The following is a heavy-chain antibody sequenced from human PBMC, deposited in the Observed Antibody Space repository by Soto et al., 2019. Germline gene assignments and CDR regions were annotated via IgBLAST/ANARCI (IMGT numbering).Heavy chain of an antibody. CDR1: GFTFSSYA. CDR2: ISGSGGST. D-gene: IGHD3-22*01. J-gene: IGHJ3*02. CDR3: ASGITMIVVGMNDAFDI. Sequence: GGSLSLSCAASGFTFSSYAMSWVRQAPGKGLEWVSAISGSGGSTYYADSVKGRFTISRDNSKNTLYLQMNSLRAEDTAVYYCASGITMIVVGMNDAFDIWGQGTMVTRLL. V-gene: IGHV3-23*01.